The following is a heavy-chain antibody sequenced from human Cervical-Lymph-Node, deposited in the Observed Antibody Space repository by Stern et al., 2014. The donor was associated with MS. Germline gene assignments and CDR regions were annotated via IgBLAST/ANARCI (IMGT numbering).Heavy chain of an antibody. CDR3: ARILKASTVSG. D-gene: IGHD3-3*01. CDR2: ISYSGRSI. CDR1: GFRFSGYS. J-gene: IGHJ4*02. Sequence: EVQLVESGGGLVQPGGSLRLSCAASGFRFSGYSMNWVRQAPGKGLEWVSYISYSGRSISYAVSVKGRFTISRDNAKNSLYLQMNSLRAEDTAVYYCARILKASTVSGWGQGTLVPVSS. V-gene: IGHV3-48*01.